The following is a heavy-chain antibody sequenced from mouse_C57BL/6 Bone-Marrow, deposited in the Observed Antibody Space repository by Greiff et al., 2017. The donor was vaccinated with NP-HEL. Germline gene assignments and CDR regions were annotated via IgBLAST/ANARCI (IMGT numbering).Heavy chain of an antibody. CDR1: GFTFSDYG. Sequence: DVQLQESGGGLVKPGGSLKLSCAASGFTFSDYGMHWVRQAPEKGLEWVAYISSGSSTIYYADTVKGRFTISRDNAKNTLFLQRTSLRSEDTAMYYCARRRFAYWGQGTLVTVSA. CDR3: ARRRFAY. V-gene: IGHV5-17*01. J-gene: IGHJ3*01. CDR2: ISSGSSTI.